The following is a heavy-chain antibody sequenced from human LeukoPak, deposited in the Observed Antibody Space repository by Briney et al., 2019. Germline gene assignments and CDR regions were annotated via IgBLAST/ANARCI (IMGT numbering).Heavy chain of an antibody. CDR2: ISWDSTNS. D-gene: IGHD1-14*01. CDR3: IKDLRPDLHFDTFDI. J-gene: IGHJ3*02. V-gene: IGHV3-9*01. Sequence: PGRSLRLSCAASGFSIDDYAMHWVRQGPGKGLEWVSSISWDSTNSVYADSVKGRFTVSRDNAKNSLYLQMNGLTPEDTALYHCIKDLRPDLHFDTFDIWGQGTMVTVSS. CDR1: GFSIDDYA.